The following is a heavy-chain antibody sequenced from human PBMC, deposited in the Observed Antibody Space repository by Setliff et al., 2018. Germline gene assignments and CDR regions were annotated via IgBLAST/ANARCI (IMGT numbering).Heavy chain of an antibody. J-gene: IGHJ3*02. Sequence: PSETLSLTCTVSGGSISSSSYYWGWIRQPPGKGLEWIGSMYYSGSTYYNPSLKSRVTISVDTSKNQFSLKLSSVTAADTAVYYCAREWLQEAFDIWGQGTMVTVSS. D-gene: IGHD5-12*01. V-gene: IGHV4-39*02. CDR1: GGSISSSSYY. CDR3: AREWLQEAFDI. CDR2: MYYSGST.